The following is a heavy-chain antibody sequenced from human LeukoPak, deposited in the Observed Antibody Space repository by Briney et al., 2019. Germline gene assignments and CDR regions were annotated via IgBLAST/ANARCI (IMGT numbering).Heavy chain of an antibody. Sequence: GGSLRLSCVASGSTFSSYAMHWVRQTPGKGLEYVSGINSNGGSTQYANSVKGRFTISRDNSKHTLYLQMGSLRTEDMAVYYCAKDRGGSPIADYWGQGILVTVSS. V-gene: IGHV3-64*01. CDR1: GSTFSSYA. D-gene: IGHD2-21*01. CDR3: AKDRGGSPIADY. J-gene: IGHJ4*02. CDR2: INSNGGST.